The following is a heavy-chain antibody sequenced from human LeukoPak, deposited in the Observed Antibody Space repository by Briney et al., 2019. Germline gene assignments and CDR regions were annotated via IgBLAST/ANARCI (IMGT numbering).Heavy chain of an antibody. CDR1: DGSLSGFF. CDR2: INHSGTT. CDR3: ARRKITILGVALDY. V-gene: IGHV4-34*01. J-gene: IGHJ4*02. Sequence: PSETLSLTCGVYDGSLSGFFWSWIRQPPGGGLEWIGEINHSGTTNLNPSLKSRVTISVDTPKKQFSLKLSSVTAADTAVYYCARRKITILGVALDYWGQGILVTVSS. D-gene: IGHD3-3*01.